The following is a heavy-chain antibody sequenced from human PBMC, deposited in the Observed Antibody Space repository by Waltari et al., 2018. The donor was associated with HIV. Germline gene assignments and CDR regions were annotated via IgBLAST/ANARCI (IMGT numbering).Heavy chain of an antibody. D-gene: IGHD6-19*01. Sequence: EVQLVESGGGLVQPGRSLRLPCAASGFTFDDYAIPWVRQAPGKGLEWVSGISWKSANIGYADSVKGRFTVSRDNAKNSLYLQMNSLRAEDTALYYCAKDRGGNGGWYGEGLDHWGQGTLVTVSS. J-gene: IGHJ4*02. CDR2: ISWKSANI. V-gene: IGHV3-9*01. CDR3: AKDRGGNGGWYGEGLDH. CDR1: GFTFDDYA.